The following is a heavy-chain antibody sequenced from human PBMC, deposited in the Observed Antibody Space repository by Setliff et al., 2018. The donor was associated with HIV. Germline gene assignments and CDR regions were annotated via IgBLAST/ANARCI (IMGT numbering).Heavy chain of an antibody. J-gene: IGHJ6*03. CDR2: FYYSGST. CDR1: GDSISSQF. D-gene: IGHD3-22*01. CDR3: AREDYHSSGYSSDYYYMDV. Sequence: PSETLSLTCTVSGDSISSQFWSWIRQSPGKRLEWIGNFYYSGSTNYNPSLRSRATISVDTTKNQFSLKLSSVTAADTAVYYCAREDYHSSGYSSDYYYMDVWGKGTTVTVSS. V-gene: IGHV4-59*11.